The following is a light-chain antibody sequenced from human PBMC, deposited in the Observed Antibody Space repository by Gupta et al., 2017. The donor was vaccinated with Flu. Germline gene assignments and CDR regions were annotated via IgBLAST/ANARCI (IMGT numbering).Light chain of an antibody. CDR2: DDS. Sequence: GKTARITCGGNNIGSKSVHWYQQKPGQAPVLVVYDDSDRPSGIPERFSGSNSGNTATLTISRVEAGNEADYYCQVWDSSSDHWVFGGGTKLTVL. J-gene: IGLJ3*02. V-gene: IGLV3-21*03. CDR3: QVWDSSSDHWV. CDR1: NIGSKS.